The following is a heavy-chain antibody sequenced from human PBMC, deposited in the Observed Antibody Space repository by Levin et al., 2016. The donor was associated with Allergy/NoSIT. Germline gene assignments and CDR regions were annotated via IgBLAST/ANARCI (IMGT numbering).Heavy chain of an antibody. Sequence: VRQMPGKGLEWMGRIDPSDSYTNYSPSFQGHVTISADKSISTAYLQWSSLKASDTAMYYCARRGGGHREDYYGMDVWGQGTTVTVSS. D-gene: IGHD4-23*01. CDR3: ARRGGGHREDYYGMDV. J-gene: IGHJ6*02. V-gene: IGHV5-10-1*01. CDR2: IDPSDSYT.